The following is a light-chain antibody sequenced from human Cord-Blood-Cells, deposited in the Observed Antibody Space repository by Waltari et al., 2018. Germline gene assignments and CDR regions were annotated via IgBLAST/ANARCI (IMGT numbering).Light chain of an antibody. Sequence: AIQMTQSPSSLSASVGDSVTITCRARQGIRNDLGWYQQKPGKAPKLLIYAASSLQSGVPSRFSGSGSGTDFTLTISSLQPEDFATYYCLQDYNDPYTFGQGTKLEIK. CDR3: LQDYNDPYT. CDR2: AAS. CDR1: QGIRND. J-gene: IGKJ2*01. V-gene: IGKV1-6*01.